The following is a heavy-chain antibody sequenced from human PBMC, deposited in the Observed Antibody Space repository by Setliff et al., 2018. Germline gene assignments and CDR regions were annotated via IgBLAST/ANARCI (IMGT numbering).Heavy chain of an antibody. D-gene: IGHD5-12*01. J-gene: IGHJ6*03. CDR2: ISSTSTYI. CDR1: GFTFSTYS. V-gene: IGHV3-21*01. Sequence: GSLRLSCAASGFTFSTYSFNWVRQAPGKGLEWVSAISSTSTYIYYADSVKGRFTISRDNSKNSLYLHMNSLRAEDTAVYYCTRARDIAPTYYYMDVWGKGTTVTVS. CDR3: TRARDIAPTYYYMDV.